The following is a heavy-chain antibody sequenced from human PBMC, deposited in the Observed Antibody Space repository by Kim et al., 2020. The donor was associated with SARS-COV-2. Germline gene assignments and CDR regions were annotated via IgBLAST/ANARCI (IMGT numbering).Heavy chain of an antibody. J-gene: IGHJ3*02. Sequence: SETLSLTCAVYGGSFSGYYWSWIRQPPGKGLEWIGEINHSGSTNYNPSLKSRVTISVDTSKNQFSLKLSSVTAADTAVYYCARALGPVVVVVAATILDAFDIWGQGPMVTVYS. CDR2: INHSGST. D-gene: IGHD2-15*01. CDR3: ARALGPVVVVVAATILDAFDI. V-gene: IGHV4-34*01. CDR1: GGSFSGYY.